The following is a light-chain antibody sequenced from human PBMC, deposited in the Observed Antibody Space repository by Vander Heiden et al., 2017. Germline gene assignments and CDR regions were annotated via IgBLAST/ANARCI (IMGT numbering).Light chain of an antibody. CDR3: QQYYSTPLT. CDR1: QSVLYSSNNKNY. J-gene: IGKJ4*01. Sequence: DSVMTQSPASQAVSLGERATINCKYSQSVLYSSNNKNYLAWYQQKPGQPPKLLIYWASTRESGVPDRFSGSGSGTEFTLTISSLQAEDVAVYYCQQYYSTPLTFGGGTKVEIK. CDR2: WAS. V-gene: IGKV4-1*01.